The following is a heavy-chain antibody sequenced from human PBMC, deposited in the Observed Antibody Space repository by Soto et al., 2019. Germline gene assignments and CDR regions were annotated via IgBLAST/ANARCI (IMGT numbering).Heavy chain of an antibody. CDR2: LYYSGST. Sequence: SETLSLTCTVSGGSISSSSYYWGWIRQPPGKGLEWIGSLYYSGSTYYNPSLKSRVTISVDTSKNQFSLKLSSVTAADTAVYYCVGSGYSPFDYWGQGTLVTSPQ. CDR3: VGSGYSPFDY. CDR1: GGSISSSSYY. D-gene: IGHD3-22*01. V-gene: IGHV4-39*01. J-gene: IGHJ4*02.